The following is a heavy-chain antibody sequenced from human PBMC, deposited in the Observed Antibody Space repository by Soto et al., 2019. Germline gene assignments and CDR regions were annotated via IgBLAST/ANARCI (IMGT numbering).Heavy chain of an antibody. CDR3: AIGPNSEPGDIVVVVAATDWFDP. CDR2: FSAYNGNT. J-gene: IGHJ5*02. D-gene: IGHD2-15*01. Sequence: ASVKVSCKASGYTFTSYGISWVRQAPGQGLEWMGWFSAYNGNTNYAQKLRGRVTMTTDTSTSTAYMELRSLRSDDTAVYYCAIGPNSEPGDIVVVVAATDWFDPWGQGTLVTVSS. CDR1: GYTFTSYG. V-gene: IGHV1-18*01.